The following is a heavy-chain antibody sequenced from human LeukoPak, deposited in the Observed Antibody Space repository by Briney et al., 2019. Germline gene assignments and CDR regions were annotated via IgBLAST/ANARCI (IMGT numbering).Heavy chain of an antibody. CDR1: GGSISSSSYY. J-gene: IGHJ4*02. Sequence: PSEALSLTCTVAGGSISSSSYYWGWIRQPPGKGLEWIGSIDYTGSTYYNRSVKSRVTISVDTSNNQCSRTLSSVTAADPAVYYCASLSRGLAYCGGDCYYDYWGQGTLVTVSS. D-gene: IGHD2-21*01. CDR2: IDYTGST. CDR3: ASLSRGLAYCGGDCYYDY. V-gene: IGHV4-39*01.